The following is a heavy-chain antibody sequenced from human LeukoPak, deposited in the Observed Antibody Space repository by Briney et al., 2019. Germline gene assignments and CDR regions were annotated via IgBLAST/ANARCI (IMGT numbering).Heavy chain of an antibody. D-gene: IGHD3-22*01. J-gene: IGHJ6*02. Sequence: ASVKVSCKASGYTSTSYDINWVRQATGQGLEWMGWMNPNSGNTGYAQEIQGRVTMARNTSISTAYMELSSLRSEDTAIHYCARVNYDSSGYYYDGLDVWGQGTTVTVSS. V-gene: IGHV1-8*01. CDR3: ARVNYDSSGYYYDGLDV. CDR2: MNPNSGNT. CDR1: GYTSTSYD.